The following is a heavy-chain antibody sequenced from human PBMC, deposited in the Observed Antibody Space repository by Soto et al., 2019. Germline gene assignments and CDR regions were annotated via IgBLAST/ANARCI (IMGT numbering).Heavy chain of an antibody. CDR1: GFTFSSYG. D-gene: IGHD3-10*01. CDR3: AKVASMVRGIISYYYYMDV. Sequence: GGSLRLSCAASGFTFSSYGMHWVRQAPGKGLEWVAVISYDGSNKYYADSVKGRFTISRDNSKNTLYLQMNSLRAEDTAVYYCAKVASMVRGIISYYYYMDVWGKGTTVTVSS. CDR2: ISYDGSNK. V-gene: IGHV3-30*18. J-gene: IGHJ6*03.